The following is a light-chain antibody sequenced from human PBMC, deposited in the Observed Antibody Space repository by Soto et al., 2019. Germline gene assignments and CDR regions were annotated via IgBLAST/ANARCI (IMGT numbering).Light chain of an antibody. CDR3: QQSYSTPLT. CDR2: DAS. V-gene: IGKV1-39*01. J-gene: IGKJ4*01. CDR1: QSISGY. Sequence: DIQMTQSPSSLSVSVGDRVTITCRASQSISGYLNWYQQKPGKAPNLLIYDASSLQSGVPSRFSGSGSGTDFTLTISNLQPEDFATYYCQQSYSTPLTFGGGTKVEIK.